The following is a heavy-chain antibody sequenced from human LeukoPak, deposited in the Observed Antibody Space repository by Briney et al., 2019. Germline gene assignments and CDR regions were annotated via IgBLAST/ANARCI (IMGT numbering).Heavy chain of an antibody. V-gene: IGHV3-23*01. CDR3: ARTYCSSTSCYRGWFDP. J-gene: IGHJ5*02. D-gene: IGHD2-2*02. Sequence: PGGSLRLSCAASGFTFSSYAMSWVRQAPGKGLEWVSAISGSGGSTSYAQKFQGRVTMTRDTSTSTVYMELSSLRSEDTAVYYCARTYCSSTSCYRGWFDPWGQGTLVTVSS. CDR1: GFTFSSYA. CDR2: ISGSGGST.